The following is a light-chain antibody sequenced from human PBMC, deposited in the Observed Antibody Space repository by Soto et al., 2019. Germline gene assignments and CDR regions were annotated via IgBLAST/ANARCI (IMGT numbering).Light chain of an antibody. Sequence: QSALTQPTSASGSPGQSVTISCTGTSSDVGGYNFVAWYQQHPGKAPKLMISEVSKRPSGVPDRFCGSKSGNTASLTVSGLQAEDEADYYCSSYAGSNIFVFGTGTKVTVL. CDR1: SSDVGGYNF. V-gene: IGLV2-8*01. J-gene: IGLJ1*01. CDR3: SSYAGSNIFV. CDR2: EVS.